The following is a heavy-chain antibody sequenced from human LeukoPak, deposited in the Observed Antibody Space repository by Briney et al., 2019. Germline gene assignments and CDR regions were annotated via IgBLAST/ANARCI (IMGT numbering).Heavy chain of an antibody. CDR3: ARESVYDYADDY. Sequence: TPSLTCTVSGGSISSGSYYWSWIRQPAGKGLEWIGRIYTSGSTNYNPSLKSRVAISVDTSKNQFSLKLSSVTAADTAVYYCARESVYDYADDYWGQGTLVTVSS. V-gene: IGHV4-61*02. D-gene: IGHD3-16*01. CDR1: GGSISSGSYY. CDR2: IYTSGST. J-gene: IGHJ4*02.